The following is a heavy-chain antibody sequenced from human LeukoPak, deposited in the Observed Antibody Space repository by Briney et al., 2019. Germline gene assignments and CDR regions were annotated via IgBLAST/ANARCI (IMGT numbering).Heavy chain of an antibody. V-gene: IGHV3-74*03. D-gene: IGHD2/OR15-2a*01. CDR3: ARDSTYTMDL. CDR1: GLTFSSYA. J-gene: IGHJ6*02. Sequence: PGGSLRLSCAASGLTFSSYAMSWVRQAPGKGLVWVSCIKSYADGSGTTYADSVKGRFTISRDDARNTVYLQINSLRAEDTAVYYCARDSTYTMDLWGRGTAVTVSS. CDR2: IKSYADGSGT.